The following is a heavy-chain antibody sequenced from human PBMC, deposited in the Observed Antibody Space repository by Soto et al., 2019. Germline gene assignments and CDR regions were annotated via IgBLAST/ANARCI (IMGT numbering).Heavy chain of an antibody. CDR1: GASINSDDYY. J-gene: IGHJ4*02. CDR3: ARLTNHGGLDY. D-gene: IGHD4-17*01. CDR2: IYYSGST. V-gene: IGHV4-30-4*01. Sequence: SETLSLTCTVSGASINSDDYYWSWIRQPPGKGLEWIGYIYYSGSTYQNPSLKSRLSTSIETSKNQFSLKLNSVTAADTAVYYCARLTNHGGLDYWGQGSLVTVSS.